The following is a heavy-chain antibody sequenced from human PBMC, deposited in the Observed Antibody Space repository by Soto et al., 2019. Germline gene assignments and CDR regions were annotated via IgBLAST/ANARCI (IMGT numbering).Heavy chain of an antibody. D-gene: IGHD1-26*01. CDR1: GGSISSGGYY. CDR2: IYYSGST. V-gene: IGHV4-31*03. J-gene: IGHJ6*02. CDR3: ASDNVGPRSGGGMDV. Sequence: PSATLSLTCTVSGGSISSGGYYWNWIRQHPGKGLEWIGYIYYSGSTYYNPSLKSRLTIAVDTSKNQFSLKLTSVTAADTALSYCASDNVGPRSGGGMDVWGQGTTVT.